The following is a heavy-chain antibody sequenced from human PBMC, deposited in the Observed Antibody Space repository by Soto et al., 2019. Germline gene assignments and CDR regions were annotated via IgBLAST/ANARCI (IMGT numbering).Heavy chain of an antibody. CDR2: ISYDGSNK. Sequence: GGSLRLSCAASGFTFSSYGMHWVRQAPGKGLEWVAVISYDGSNKYYADSVKGRFTISRDNSKNTLYLQMNSLRAEDTAVYYCAKDPGFWSGSGYYYYMDVWGKGTTVTVSS. J-gene: IGHJ6*03. CDR1: GFTFSSYG. D-gene: IGHD3-3*01. CDR3: AKDPGFWSGSGYYYYMDV. V-gene: IGHV3-30*18.